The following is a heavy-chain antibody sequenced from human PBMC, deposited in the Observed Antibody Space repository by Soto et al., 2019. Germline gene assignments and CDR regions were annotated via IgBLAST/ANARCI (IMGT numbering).Heavy chain of an antibody. J-gene: IGHJ6*02. CDR3: ARPGGACTNGACRRPYYDYYGMDV. CDR2: IIPIFGTA. Sequence: ASVKGSCKASGGTFSSYAISWVRHAPGQGLEWMGAIIPIFGTANYAQKFQGRVTITADESTSTAYMELSSLRSEDTAVYYCARPGGACTNGACRRPYYDYYGMDVWGQGTTVTVSS. D-gene: IGHD2-8*01. CDR1: GGTFSSYA. V-gene: IGHV1-69*13.